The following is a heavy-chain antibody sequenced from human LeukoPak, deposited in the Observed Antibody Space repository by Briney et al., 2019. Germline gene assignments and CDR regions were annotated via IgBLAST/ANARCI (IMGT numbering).Heavy chain of an antibody. CDR3: ARPGRGGSSWYRSHDAFDI. D-gene: IGHD6-13*01. Sequence: GESLKISCKGSGYSFTSYWIGWVRQMPGKGLEWMGIIYPGDSDTRYSPSFQGQVTISADKSINTAYLQWSSLKASDTAMYYCARPGRGGSSWYRSHDAFDIWGQGTMVTVSS. CDR2: IYPGDSDT. J-gene: IGHJ3*02. V-gene: IGHV5-51*01. CDR1: GYSFTSYW.